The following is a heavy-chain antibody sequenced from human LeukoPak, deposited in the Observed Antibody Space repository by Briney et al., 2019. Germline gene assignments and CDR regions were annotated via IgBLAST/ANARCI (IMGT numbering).Heavy chain of an antibody. V-gene: IGHV1-18*01. J-gene: IGHJ1*01. CDR1: GCTFINYG. Sequence: GGSVKVSCKPSGCTFINYGISWVRQPPGQGLEWLASISAYDGTTNYSQKFQGRCTITTGTTTSTAYMVLRSLRSDDAAVYYCSRGYYYESRGGEYLQYWGQGTLVTVSS. CDR2: ISAYDGTT. D-gene: IGHD3-22*01. CDR3: SRGYYYESRGGEYLQY.